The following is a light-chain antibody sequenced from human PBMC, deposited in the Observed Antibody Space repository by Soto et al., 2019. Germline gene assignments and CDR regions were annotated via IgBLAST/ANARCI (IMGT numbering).Light chain of an antibody. V-gene: IGKV3-20*01. CDR1: QSVGRNY. Sequence: EIVLTQSPGTLSLSPGERATLSCRASQSVGRNYLAWFQQKLGQAPRLLIHGASSRATGIPDRFSGSGSGTDFILTISRVELEDFAVYYCQPYASSPLTFGGGTKVEIK. CDR3: QPYASSPLT. CDR2: GAS. J-gene: IGKJ4*01.